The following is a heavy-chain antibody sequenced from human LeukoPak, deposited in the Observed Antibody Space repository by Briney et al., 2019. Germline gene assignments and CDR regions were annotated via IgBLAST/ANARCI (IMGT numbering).Heavy chain of an antibody. J-gene: IGHJ3*02. CDR2: IKQDGSEK. CDR1: GFNFNTYW. V-gene: IGHV3-7*01. Sequence: GGSLRLSCAASGFNFNTYWMGWVRQAPGKGLEWVANIKQDGSEKYYVDSVKGRFTISRDIAKNSLYLQMNSLRAEDTAVYYCARVRLTYYYDSSGYQGAFDIWGQGTTVTVSS. D-gene: IGHD3-22*01. CDR3: ARVRLTYYYDSSGYQGAFDI.